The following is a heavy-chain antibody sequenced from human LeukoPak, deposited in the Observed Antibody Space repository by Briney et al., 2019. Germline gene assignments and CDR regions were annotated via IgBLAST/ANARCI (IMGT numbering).Heavy chain of an antibody. V-gene: IGHV3-23*01. J-gene: IGHJ4*02. CDR3: ARAATVTGTGGYY. CDR1: GFTFSSYA. CDR2: ISGSGGST. Sequence: GFLQLSCAASGFTFSSYAMSWVRPAPGKGLEGVSAISGSGGSTYYADSVKGRFTISRDNAKNTLYMQMNSLRAEDTAVYYCARAATVTGTGGYYWGQGTLVTVSS. D-gene: IGHD6-19*01.